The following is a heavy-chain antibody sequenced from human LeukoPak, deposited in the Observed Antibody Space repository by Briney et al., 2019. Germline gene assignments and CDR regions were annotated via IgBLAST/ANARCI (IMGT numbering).Heavy chain of an antibody. CDR3: EGGTGRLG. J-gene: IGHJ4*02. Sequence: GGSLRLSCAASGFTFSNAWMSWVRQAPGKGLEWVSSISSSSSYIYYADSVKGRFTISRDNAKNSLYLQMNSLRAEDTAVYYCEGGTGRLGWGQGTLVTVSS. D-gene: IGHD2-15*01. CDR2: ISSSSSYI. V-gene: IGHV3-21*01. CDR1: GFTFSNAW.